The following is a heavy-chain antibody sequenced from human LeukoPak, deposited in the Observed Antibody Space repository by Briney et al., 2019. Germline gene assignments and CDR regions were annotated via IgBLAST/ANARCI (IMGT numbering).Heavy chain of an antibody. CDR1: GFSFSSYS. D-gene: IGHD5-12*01. V-gene: IGHV4-38-2*01. CDR2: IYHSGST. CDR3: ARAGGYDLVIYHYYYYMDV. Sequence: GSLRLSCAASGFSFSSYSLNWVRQAPGKGLEWIGSIYHSGSTYYNPSLKSRVTISVDTSKNQFSLKLSSVTAADTAVYYCARAGGYDLVIYHYYYYMDVWGKGTTVTVSS. J-gene: IGHJ6*03.